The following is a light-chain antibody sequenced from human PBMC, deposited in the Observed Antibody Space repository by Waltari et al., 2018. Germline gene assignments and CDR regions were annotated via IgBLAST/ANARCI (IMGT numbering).Light chain of an antibody. J-gene: IGKJ1*01. Sequence: EIVLTQSPGTLYLSPGERATLSCRASQSVSDNYLAWYQQKPGQAPRLLIYDASSRATGIPDRFSGSGSGTDFSLSIRRLEPEDSAVYYCQQYGRSTWTFGQGTRVEI. CDR2: DAS. CDR1: QSVSDNY. CDR3: QQYGRSTWT. V-gene: IGKV3-20*01.